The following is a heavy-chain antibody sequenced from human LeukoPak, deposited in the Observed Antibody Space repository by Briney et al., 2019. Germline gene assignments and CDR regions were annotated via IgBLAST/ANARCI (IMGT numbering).Heavy chain of an antibody. J-gene: IGHJ5*02. Sequence: SETLSLTCAVSGGSISSSNWWSWVRQPPGKGLEWIGEIYHSGSTNYNPSLKSRVTISVDKSKNQFSLKLSSVTAADTAVYYCARIGGNYGDYWFDPWGQGTLVTVSS. CDR2: IYHSGST. CDR1: GGSISSSNW. V-gene: IGHV4-4*02. D-gene: IGHD4-17*01. CDR3: ARIGGNYGDYWFDP.